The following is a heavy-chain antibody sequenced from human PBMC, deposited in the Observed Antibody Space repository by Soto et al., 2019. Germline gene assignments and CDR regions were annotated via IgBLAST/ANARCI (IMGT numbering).Heavy chain of an antibody. V-gene: IGHV4-31*03. CDR2: IYDSVNT. CDR1: GDSLSSGGHY. D-gene: IGHD3-9*01. Sequence: SETLSLTCTVSGDSLSSGGHYWSWIRQHPGKGLEWIGHIYDSVNTYYSPSLRSRVTISADMSKNQFSLNLRSVTAADTAVYYCARVDHRGYFAILTDSWGQGTLLTVSS. J-gene: IGHJ4*02. CDR3: ARVDHRGYFAILTDS.